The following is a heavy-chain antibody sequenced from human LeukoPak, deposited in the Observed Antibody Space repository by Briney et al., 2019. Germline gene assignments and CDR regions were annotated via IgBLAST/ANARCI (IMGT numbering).Heavy chain of an antibody. CDR1: GFTFSDYA. J-gene: IGHJ4*02. Sequence: PGGSLRLSCAASGFTFSDYALSWVRQTPGKGLEWVAATTGSSGDTYHADSVKGRFAISRDNSKNTLYLQMNSLRAEDTAVYYCAKVYYYGSGRLGTTDYWGQGTLVTVSS. CDR3: AKVYYYGSGRLGTTDY. V-gene: IGHV3-23*01. D-gene: IGHD3-10*01. CDR2: TTGSSGDT.